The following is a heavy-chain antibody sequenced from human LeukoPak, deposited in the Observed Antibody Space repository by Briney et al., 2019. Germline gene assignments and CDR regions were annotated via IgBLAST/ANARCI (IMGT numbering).Heavy chain of an antibody. CDR1: GFTFSSYG. CDR3: AKGSDYYDSSTDY. D-gene: IGHD3-22*01. J-gene: IGHJ4*02. V-gene: IGHV3-23*01. Sequence: GGSLRLSCAASGFTFSSYGMSWVRLAPGKGLEWVSAISGSGGSTYYADSVKGRFTISRDNSKNTLYLQMNSLRAEDTAVYYCAKGSDYYDSSTDYWGQGTLVTVSS. CDR2: ISGSGGST.